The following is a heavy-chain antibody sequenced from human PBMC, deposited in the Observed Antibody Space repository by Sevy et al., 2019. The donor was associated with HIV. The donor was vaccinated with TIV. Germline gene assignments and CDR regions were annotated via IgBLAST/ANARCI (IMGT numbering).Heavy chain of an antibody. CDR3: ATTGPPGYYYDSSGSDY. Sequence: GGSLRLSCAASGFTFSSYSMNWVRQAPGKGLEWVSYIRSSSSTIYYADSVKGRFTISRDNAKNSLYLQMNSLRAEDTAVYYCATTGPPGYYYDSSGSDYWGQGTLVTVSS. D-gene: IGHD3-22*01. CDR1: GFTFSSYS. CDR2: IRSSSSTI. V-gene: IGHV3-48*01. J-gene: IGHJ4*02.